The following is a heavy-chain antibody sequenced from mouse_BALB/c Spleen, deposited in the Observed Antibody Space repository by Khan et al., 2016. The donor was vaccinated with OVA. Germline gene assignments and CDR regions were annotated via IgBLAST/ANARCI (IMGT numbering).Heavy chain of an antibody. CDR1: GYSITSNYA. CDR2: ISYSGST. CDR3: ARGNYDGYAMAY. V-gene: IGHV3-2*02. Sequence: VQLKESGPGLVKPSQSLSLTCTVTGYSITSNYAWNWIRQFPGNKLELMGYISYSGSTNYNPSLKSRTSITRDTSKNHFFLQLNSVTKEDTATYYCARGNYDGYAMAYWGQGTSITVSS. J-gene: IGHJ4*01. D-gene: IGHD2-4*01.